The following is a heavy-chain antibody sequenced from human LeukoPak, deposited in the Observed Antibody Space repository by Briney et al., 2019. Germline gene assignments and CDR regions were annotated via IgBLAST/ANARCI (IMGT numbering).Heavy chain of an antibody. CDR3: ARHSRTVWANRYYDLFDP. Sequence: SETLSLTCTVPGGSISSSSYYWGWIRQPPGKGLEWIGSIYYSGSTYYNPSLKSRVTISVDTSKNQFSLKLSSVTAADTAVYYCARHSRTVWANRYYDLFDPWGQGTLVTVSS. CDR1: GGSISSSSYY. V-gene: IGHV4-39*01. D-gene: IGHD3-3*01. J-gene: IGHJ5*02. CDR2: IYYSGST.